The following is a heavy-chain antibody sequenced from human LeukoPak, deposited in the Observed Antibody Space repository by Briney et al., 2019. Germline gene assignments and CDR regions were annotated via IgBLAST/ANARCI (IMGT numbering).Heavy chain of an antibody. CDR2: TYYRSKWYN. J-gene: IGHJ4*02. D-gene: IGHD3-22*01. V-gene: IGHV6-1*01. Sequence: SQTLSLTCAISGDSVSSNSAAWNWIRQSPSRGLEWLGRTYYRSKWYNDYAVSVESRITINPDTSKNQFSLQLNSVTPEDTAVYYCARDEVYDSSKWYYFDYWGQGTLVTVSS. CDR3: ARDEVYDSSKWYYFDY. CDR1: GDSVSSNSAA.